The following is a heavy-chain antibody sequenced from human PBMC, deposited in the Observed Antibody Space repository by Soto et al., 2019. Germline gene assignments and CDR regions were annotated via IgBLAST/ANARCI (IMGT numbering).Heavy chain of an antibody. J-gene: IGHJ4*02. CDR1: GFTFSSYG. Sequence: GGSLRLSCAASGFTFSSYGMHWVRQAPGKGLEWVAVISYDGSNKYYADSVKGRFTISRDNSKNTLYLQMNSLRAEDTAVYYCAKSTAMVHFDYWGQGTLVTVSS. CDR3: AKSTAMVHFDY. CDR2: ISYDGSNK. D-gene: IGHD5-18*01. V-gene: IGHV3-30*18.